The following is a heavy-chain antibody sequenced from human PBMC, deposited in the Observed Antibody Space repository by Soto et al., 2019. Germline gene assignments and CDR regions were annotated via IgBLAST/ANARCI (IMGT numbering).Heavy chain of an antibody. V-gene: IGHV4-59*01. Sequence: SETLSLTCTVSGGSISNYYWSWIRQPPGKGLEWIAYISNSGNTNSNPSLKSRVTISVDTSQNQFSLKLTSVTAADTAVYYCARWGERYGVMDYYGMDVWGQGTTVTVS. J-gene: IGHJ6*02. CDR3: ARWGERYGVMDYYGMDV. CDR1: GGSISNYY. D-gene: IGHD3-16*01. CDR2: ISNSGNT.